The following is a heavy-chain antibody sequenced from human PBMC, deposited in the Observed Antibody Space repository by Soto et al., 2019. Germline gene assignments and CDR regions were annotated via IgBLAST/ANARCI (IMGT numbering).Heavy chain of an antibody. CDR2: IPSKTNTYAT. J-gene: IGHJ4*02. CDR1: GFTFSGST. Sequence: GGSLRLSCAASGFTFSGSTIHWVRQTSGKGLEWVGRIPSKTNTYATAYAASVKGRFTISRDDSKNSLYLQMNSLKADDTAVYYCARKEGYCGGGCRYLHYWGQGTLVTVSS. V-gene: IGHV3-73*01. D-gene: IGHD2-15*01. CDR3: ARKEGYCGGGCRYLHY.